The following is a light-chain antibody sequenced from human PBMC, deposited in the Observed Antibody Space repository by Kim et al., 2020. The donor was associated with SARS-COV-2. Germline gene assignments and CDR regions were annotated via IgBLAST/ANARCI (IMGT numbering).Light chain of an antibody. CDR3: HQFHSSPET. CDR1: QNVDSNY. Sequence: SPGERATLSCRASQNVDSNYLAWYQQKPGQAPRLLIYDASNRATGISERFSGSGSGTDFTLTISRLEPEDFAVYYCHQFHSSPETFGQGTKVDIK. J-gene: IGKJ1*01. V-gene: IGKV3-20*01. CDR2: DAS.